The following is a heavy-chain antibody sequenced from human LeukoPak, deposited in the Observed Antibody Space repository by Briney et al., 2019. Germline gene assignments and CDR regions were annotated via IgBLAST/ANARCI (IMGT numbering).Heavy chain of an antibody. CDR2: IYYSGST. J-gene: IGHJ2*01. CDR1: GGSISSYY. CDR3: ARGYEGDSSDWFRFRYFDL. D-gene: IGHD6-19*01. Sequence: SETLSLTCTVSGGSISSYYWSWIRQPPGKGLEWIGYIYYSGSTKYNPSLKSRVTISLDTSKNQFSLKLSSVTAADTAVYYCARGYEGDSSDWFRFRYFDLWGRGTLVTVSS. V-gene: IGHV4-59*01.